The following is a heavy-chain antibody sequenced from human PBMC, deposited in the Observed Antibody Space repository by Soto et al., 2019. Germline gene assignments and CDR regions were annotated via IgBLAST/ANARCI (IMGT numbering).Heavy chain of an antibody. CDR2: ISSSSSTI. V-gene: IGHV3-48*01. CDR3: ARDVRFSENPDAFDI. Sequence: EVQLVESGGGLVQPGGSLRLSCAASGFTFSSYSMNWVRQAPGKGLEWVSYISSSSSTIYYADSVKGRFTISRDNAKNSLYLQMNSLRAEDTAVYYCARDVRFSENPDAFDIWGQGTMVTVSS. D-gene: IGHD3-3*01. CDR1: GFTFSSYS. J-gene: IGHJ3*02.